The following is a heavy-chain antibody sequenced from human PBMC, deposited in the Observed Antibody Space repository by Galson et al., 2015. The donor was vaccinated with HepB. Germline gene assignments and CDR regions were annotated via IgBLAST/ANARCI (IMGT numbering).Heavy chain of an antibody. V-gene: IGHV5-51*03. CDR2: IYPGDSDT. CDR3: ARASTSCYERCEYFQY. D-gene: IGHD2-2*01. J-gene: IGHJ1*01. CDR1: GYSFTSYW. Sequence: QSGAEVKKPGESLKISCKGSGYSFTSYWIGWVRQMPGKGLEWMGIIYPGDSDTRYSPSFQGQVTISADKSISTAYLQWSSLKASDTAMYYCARASTSCYERCEYFQYWGQGTLVTVSS.